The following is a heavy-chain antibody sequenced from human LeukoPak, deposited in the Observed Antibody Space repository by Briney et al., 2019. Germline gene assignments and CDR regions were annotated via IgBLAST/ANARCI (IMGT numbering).Heavy chain of an antibody. CDR1: GFTVSSNY. J-gene: IGHJ6*02. V-gene: IGHV3-53*01. CDR2: IYSGGST. Sequence: GGSLRLSCAASGFTVSSNYMSWVRQAPGKGLEWVSVIYSGGSTYYADSVKGRFTISRDNSKDTLYLQMNSLRAEDTAVYYCASGIGSGFTYYYYGMDVWGQGTTVTVSS. CDR3: ASGIGSGFTYYYYGMDV. D-gene: IGHD5-12*01.